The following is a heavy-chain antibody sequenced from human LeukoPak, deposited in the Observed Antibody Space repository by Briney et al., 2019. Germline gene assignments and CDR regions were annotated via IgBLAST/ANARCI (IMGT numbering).Heavy chain of an antibody. CDR1: GYSFTSYC. J-gene: IGHJ3*01. CDR2: IYPGDSGP. Sequence: GESLKISCKVSGYSFTSYCIGWVRQMPGQGLEWMGIIYPGDSGPTYSPSFQGQVTISVDKSINTAYLHWSSLQASDTAMYYCGMSGDRVPLQDDVFDVWGQGTMVTVST. D-gene: IGHD1-26*01. CDR3: GMSGDRVPLQDDVFDV. V-gene: IGHV5-51*01.